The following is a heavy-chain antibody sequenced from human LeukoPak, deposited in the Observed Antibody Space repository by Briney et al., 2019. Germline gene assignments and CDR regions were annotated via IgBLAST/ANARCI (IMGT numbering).Heavy chain of an antibody. CDR1: GFTFSIYW. CDR3: ARDEDWSGYYGAFDI. J-gene: IGHJ3*02. Sequence: PGGSLRLSCAASGFTFSIYWMHWVRQAPGKGLVWVSRINSDGSSTSYADSVKGRFTISRDNAKNTLYLQMNSLRAEDTAVYYCARDEDWSGYYGAFDIWGQGIMVTVSS. CDR2: INSDGSST. V-gene: IGHV3-74*01. D-gene: IGHD3-3*01.